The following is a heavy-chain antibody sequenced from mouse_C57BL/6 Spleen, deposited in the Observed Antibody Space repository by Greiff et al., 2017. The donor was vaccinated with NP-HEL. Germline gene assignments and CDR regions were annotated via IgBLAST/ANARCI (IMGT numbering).Heavy chain of an antibody. D-gene: IGHD4-1*01. Sequence: EVHLVESGGDLVKPGGSLKLSCAASGFAFSSYGMSWVRQTPDKRLEWVATISSGGSYTYYPDSVKGRFTISRDNAKNTLYLQMSSLKSEDTAMYYCARELGRDHYYFDYWGQGTTLTVSS. V-gene: IGHV5-6*01. J-gene: IGHJ2*01. CDR2: ISSGGSYT. CDR3: ARELGRDHYYFDY. CDR1: GFAFSSYG.